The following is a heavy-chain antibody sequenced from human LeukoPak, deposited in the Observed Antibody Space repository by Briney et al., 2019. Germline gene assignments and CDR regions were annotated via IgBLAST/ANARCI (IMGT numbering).Heavy chain of an antibody. D-gene: IGHD3-3*01. V-gene: IGHV3-7*01. J-gene: IGHJ6*02. CDR3: ARDRYYDFWSGYSNYYYYYGMDV. CDR1: GLTFSSYW. Sequence: GGSLRLSCAASGLTFSSYWMSWVRQAPGKGLEWVANIKQDGSEKYYVDSVKGRFTISRDNAKNSLYLQMNSLRAEDTAVYYCARDRYYDFWSGYSNYYYYYGMDVWGQGTTVTVSS. CDR2: IKQDGSEK.